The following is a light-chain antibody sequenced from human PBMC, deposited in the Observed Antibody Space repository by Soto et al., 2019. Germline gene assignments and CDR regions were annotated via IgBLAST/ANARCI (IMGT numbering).Light chain of an antibody. J-gene: IGLJ1*01. CDR1: SNDVGYYNY. V-gene: IGLV2-14*01. Sequence: QSVLSQPASVSGSPGQSITISCTGTSNDVGYYNYVSWYQQHPGQAPKLMISEVTTRPSGVSDRFSGSKSDNTASLTISGLQPEDEADYYCCSYAGSYTYVFGTGTKVTVL. CDR3: CSYAGSYTYV. CDR2: EVT.